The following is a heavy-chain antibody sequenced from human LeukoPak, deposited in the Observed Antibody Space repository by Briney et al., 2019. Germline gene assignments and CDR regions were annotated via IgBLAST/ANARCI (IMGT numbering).Heavy chain of an antibody. V-gene: IGHV1-69*05. CDR2: IIPIFGTA. J-gene: IGHJ6*03. CDR1: GGTFSSYA. Sequence: SVKVSCKASGGTFSSYAISWVRQAPGQGLEWMGGIIPIFGTANYAQKFQGRVTITTDESTSTAYMELSSLRSEDTAVYYCASTSRGSGYYPRRYYYYMDVWGKGTTVTVSS. D-gene: IGHD3-22*01. CDR3: ASTSRGSGYYPRRYYYYMDV.